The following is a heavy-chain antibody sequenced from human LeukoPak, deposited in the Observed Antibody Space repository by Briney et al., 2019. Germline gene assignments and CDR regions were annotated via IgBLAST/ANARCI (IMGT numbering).Heavy chain of an antibody. V-gene: IGHV3-7*01. CDR3: ARGNYYDSSGYHHVGAFDI. Sequence: GGSLRLSCAASGFTFSSYWMSWVRQAPGKGLEWVANIKQDGSEKYYVDSVKGRFTISRDNAKNSLYLQMNSLRAEDTAVYYCARGNYYDSSGYHHVGAFDIWGQGTMVTVSS. CDR1: GFTFSSYW. D-gene: IGHD3-22*01. J-gene: IGHJ3*02. CDR2: IKQDGSEK.